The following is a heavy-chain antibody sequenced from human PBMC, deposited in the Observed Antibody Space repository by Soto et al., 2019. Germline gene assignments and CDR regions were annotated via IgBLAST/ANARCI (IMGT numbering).Heavy chain of an antibody. CDR3: ARTIAAAGTRAFDI. Sequence: KTSETLSLTCTVSGGSISSYYWSWIRQPAGKGLEWIGRIYTSGSTNYNPSLKSRVTMSVDTSKNQFSLKLSSVTAADTAVYYCARTIAAAGTRAFDIWGQGTMVTVSS. J-gene: IGHJ3*02. D-gene: IGHD6-13*01. CDR2: IYTSGST. CDR1: GGSISSYY. V-gene: IGHV4-4*07.